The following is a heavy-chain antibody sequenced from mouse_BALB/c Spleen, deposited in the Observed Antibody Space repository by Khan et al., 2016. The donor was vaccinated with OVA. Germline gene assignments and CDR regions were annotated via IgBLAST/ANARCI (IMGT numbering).Heavy chain of an antibody. V-gene: IGHV5-17*02. CDR2: ISSGSSTI. Sequence: VQLKESGGGLVQPGGSRKLSCAASGFTFSSFGMHWVRQAPKKGLEWVAYISSGSSTIYYVDTVKGRFTISRDKPKNTMFLQMTSLRSEDTAMYFCARSRGNFHWYFDVWGAGTSVTVSS. J-gene: IGHJ1*01. CDR1: GFTFSSFG. CDR3: ARSRGNFHWYFDV. D-gene: IGHD2-1*01.